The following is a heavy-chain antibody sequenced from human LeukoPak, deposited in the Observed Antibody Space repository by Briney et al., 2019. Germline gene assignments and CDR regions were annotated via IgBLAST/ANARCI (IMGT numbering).Heavy chain of an antibody. Sequence: ASVKVSCKASGGTFGSYAISWVRQAPGQGLEWMGGIIPIFGTANYAQKFQGRVTITTDESTSTAYMELSSLRSEDTAVYYCAREYAGYCSGGSCYWFDPWGQGTLVTVSS. CDR1: GGTFGSYA. CDR2: IIPIFGTA. D-gene: IGHD2-15*01. J-gene: IGHJ5*02. CDR3: AREYAGYCSGGSCYWFDP. V-gene: IGHV1-69*05.